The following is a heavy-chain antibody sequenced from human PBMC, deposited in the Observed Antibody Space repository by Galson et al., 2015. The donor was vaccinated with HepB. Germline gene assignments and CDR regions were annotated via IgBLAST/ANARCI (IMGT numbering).Heavy chain of an antibody. J-gene: IGHJ4*02. CDR3: ATAPPYGIAAAGGY. Sequence: SVKVSCKVSGYTLTDLSMHWVRQAPGKGLEWMGGFDPEDGETIYAQKFQGRVTMTEDTSTDTAYMELSSLRSEDTAVYYCATAPPYGIAAAGGYWGQGTLVTVSS. V-gene: IGHV1-24*01. CDR1: GYTLTDLS. D-gene: IGHD6-13*01. CDR2: FDPEDGET.